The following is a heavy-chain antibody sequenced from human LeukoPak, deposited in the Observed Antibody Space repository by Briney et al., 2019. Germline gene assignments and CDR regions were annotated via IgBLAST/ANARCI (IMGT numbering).Heavy chain of an antibody. CDR1: GYTFSSYD. Sequence: ASVKVSCKASGYTFSSYDISWVRQAPGQGLEWMGWISAYNGNTNYAQKLQGRVTMTTDTSTSTAYMELRSLRSDDTAVYYCARGSLDESIAAPGGGYWGQGTLVTVSS. D-gene: IGHD6-6*01. V-gene: IGHV1-18*01. CDR3: ARGSLDESIAAPGGGY. CDR2: ISAYNGNT. J-gene: IGHJ4*02.